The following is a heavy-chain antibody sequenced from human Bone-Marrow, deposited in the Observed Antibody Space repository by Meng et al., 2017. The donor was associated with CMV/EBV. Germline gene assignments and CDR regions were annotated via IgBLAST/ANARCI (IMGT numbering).Heavy chain of an antibody. Sequence: GESLKISCAASGFTFSSYAMHWVRQAPGKGLEWVAIISYDGSKKYYVDSVKGRFTISRDNSKNTLYLQMNNLRTEDTAVYYRASGGGGSDYWGQGTLVTVSS. CDR2: ISYDGSKK. D-gene: IGHD3-16*01. V-gene: IGHV3-30*04. CDR3: ASGGGGSDY. J-gene: IGHJ4*02. CDR1: GFTFSSYA.